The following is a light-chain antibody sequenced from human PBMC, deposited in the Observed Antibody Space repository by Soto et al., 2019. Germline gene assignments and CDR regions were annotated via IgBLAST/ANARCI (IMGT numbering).Light chain of an antibody. CDR3: QQYNIGYT. J-gene: IGKJ2*01. Sequence: IQMTQSPSTLSASVGARVTITCRASQSINKCVAWFQQKSGRAPKLLIYDAATLQSGVPSRFSGTGSGTDFSLTISSLQPEDFATYYCQQYNIGYTFGQGTRLDIK. V-gene: IGKV1-5*01. CDR2: DAA. CDR1: QSINKC.